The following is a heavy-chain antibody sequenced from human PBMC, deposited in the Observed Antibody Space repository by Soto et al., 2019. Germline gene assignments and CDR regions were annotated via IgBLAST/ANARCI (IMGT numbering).Heavy chain of an antibody. CDR1: GGSISSGGYY. V-gene: IGHV4-31*03. CDR3: ARVPDTAMVSDDWYFDL. Sequence: QVQLQESGPGLVKPSQTLSLTCTVSGGSISSGGYYWSWIRQHPGKGLEWIGYIYYSGSTYYYQSLKSRVTISVDTSKNQFSLKLSSVTAADTALYYCARVPDTAMVSDDWYFDLWGRGTLVTVSS. CDR2: IYYSGST. J-gene: IGHJ2*01. D-gene: IGHD5-18*01.